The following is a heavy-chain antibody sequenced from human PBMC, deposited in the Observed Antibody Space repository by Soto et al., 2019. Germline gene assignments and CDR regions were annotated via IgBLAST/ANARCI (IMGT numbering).Heavy chain of an antibody. CDR2: TYYRSKWYN. Sequence: SQALSLTCSISGDSVSSNSAAWNWIRQSPWRGRDLLGRTYYRSKWYNDYAVSVKSRITINPDTSKNQFSLQLNSVTPEDTAVYYCARAYYYDSSGYYSGYYFDSWGQGTLVTVSS. D-gene: IGHD3-22*01. V-gene: IGHV6-1*01. CDR3: ARAYYYDSSGYYSGYYFDS. CDR1: GDSVSSNSAA. J-gene: IGHJ4*02.